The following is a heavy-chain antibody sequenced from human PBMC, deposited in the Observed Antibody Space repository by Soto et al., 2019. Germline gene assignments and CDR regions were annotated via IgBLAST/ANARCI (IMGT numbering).Heavy chain of an antibody. D-gene: IGHD3-3*01. CDR3: ARDLTYYDFWSGTYGMDA. J-gene: IGHJ6*02. CDR1: GYTFTSYG. V-gene: IGHV1-18*04. Sequence: ASVKVSCKASGYTFTSYGISWVRQAPGQGLEWMGWISAYNGNTNYAQKLQGRVTMTTDTSTSTAYMELRSLRSDDTAVYYCARDLTYYDFWSGTYGMDAWGQGTTVTVSS. CDR2: ISAYNGNT.